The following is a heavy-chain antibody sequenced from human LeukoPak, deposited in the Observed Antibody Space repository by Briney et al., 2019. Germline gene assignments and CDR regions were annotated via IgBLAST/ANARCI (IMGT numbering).Heavy chain of an antibody. Sequence: GGSLRLSCAASGFTFSSYSMNWARQAPGKGLEGVSYISSSSSTIYYADSVKGRFTISRDNAKNSLYLQMNSLRAEDTAVYYCARLSSSGWYEADAFDIWGQGTMVTVSS. D-gene: IGHD6-19*01. J-gene: IGHJ3*02. CDR1: GFTFSSYS. CDR3: ARLSSSGWYEADAFDI. V-gene: IGHV3-48*01. CDR2: ISSSSSTI.